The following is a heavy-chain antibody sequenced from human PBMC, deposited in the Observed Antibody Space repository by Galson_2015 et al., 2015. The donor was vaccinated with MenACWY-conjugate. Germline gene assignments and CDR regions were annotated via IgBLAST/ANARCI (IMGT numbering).Heavy chain of an antibody. Sequence: SLRLSCAGSGVRFRGEGVNWVRQAPGKGLEWISYLSSGSSTIYYADSVKGRFTISRDNAKNSLYLQMNSLRAEDTALYYCVRSIYSGSSPFHYWGPGTLVTVSS. CDR3: VRSIYSGSSPFHY. J-gene: IGHJ4*02. D-gene: IGHD6-6*01. CDR1: GVRFRGEG. V-gene: IGHV3-48*01. CDR2: LSSGSSTI.